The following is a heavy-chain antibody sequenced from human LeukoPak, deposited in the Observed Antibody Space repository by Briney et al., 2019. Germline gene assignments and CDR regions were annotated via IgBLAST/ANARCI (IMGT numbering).Heavy chain of an antibody. V-gene: IGHV3-30*18. Sequence: GGSLRLSCAASGFTFSSYGMHWVRQAPGKGLEWVAVISYDGSNKYYADSVKGRFTISRDNSKNTLYLQMNSLRAEDTAVYYCAKAGGLEQWGQGTMVTVSS. CDR2: ISYDGSNK. CDR3: AKAGGLEQ. D-gene: IGHD1/OR15-1a*01. CDR1: GFTFSSYG. J-gene: IGHJ3*01.